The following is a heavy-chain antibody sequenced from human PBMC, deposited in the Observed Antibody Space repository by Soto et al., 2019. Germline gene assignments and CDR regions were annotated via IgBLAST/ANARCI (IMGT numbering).Heavy chain of an antibody. D-gene: IGHD2-2*02. CDR3: TTESYITIVTVRFDD. J-gene: IGHJ4*01. CDR2: IKSKTDGGTT. CDR1: GFTFSNAW. V-gene: IGHV3-15*07. Sequence: GGSLRLSCAASGFTFSNAWINWVRQAPGKGLEWVGRIKSKTDGGTTDFAATVKGRFAISRDDSKNMVYLQMNSLKTEDTAVYYCTTESYITIVTVRFDDWGHGTLVTVAS.